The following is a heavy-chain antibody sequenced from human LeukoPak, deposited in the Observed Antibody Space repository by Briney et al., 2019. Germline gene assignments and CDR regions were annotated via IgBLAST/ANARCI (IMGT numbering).Heavy chain of an antibody. V-gene: IGHV1-2*02. CDR2: INPNSGGT. J-gene: IGHJ5*02. CDR3: ARDGAYYDFWSGCFASLFP. CDR1: GYTFTGYY. Sequence: GASVKVSCKASGYTFTGYYMHWVRQAPGQGLEWMGWINPNSGGTNYAQKFQGRVTMTRDTSISTAYMELSRLRSDDTAVYYCARDGAYYDFWSGCFASLFPWGQGTLVTASS. D-gene: IGHD3-3*01.